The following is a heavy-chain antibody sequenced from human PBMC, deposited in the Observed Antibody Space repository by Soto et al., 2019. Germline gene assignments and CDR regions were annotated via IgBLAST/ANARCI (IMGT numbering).Heavy chain of an antibody. V-gene: IGHV1-18*04. Sequence: QVQLVQSGGEVKKPGASVKVSCKASGYTFSNHSILWVRQAPGQGLEWMGWISAHTGNKFYAQRFQGRVTMTTDTSTSTAYMEVRSLRSDDTAVYYCARLPGTHSGYYSFYFDYWGQGTLVTVSS. J-gene: IGHJ4*02. CDR3: ARLPGTHSGYYSFYFDY. D-gene: IGHD3-22*01. CDR2: ISAHTGNK. CDR1: GYTFSNHS.